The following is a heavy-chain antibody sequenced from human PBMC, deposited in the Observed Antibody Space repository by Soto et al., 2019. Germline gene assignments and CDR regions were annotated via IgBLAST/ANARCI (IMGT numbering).Heavy chain of an antibody. Sequence: EVQLVESGGGLVQPGGSLRLSCSASGFTFSTYWMSWVRQAPGKGLEWVANIKQDGSEKYYVESVKGRFTISRDNAKNSLYLQMNSLRAEDTAVYYCARDSLGYCTSTSCYWSEDYWGQGTLVTVSS. D-gene: IGHD2-2*01. J-gene: IGHJ4*02. V-gene: IGHV3-7*03. CDR1: GFTFSTYW. CDR2: IKQDGSEK. CDR3: ARDSLGYCTSTSCYWSEDY.